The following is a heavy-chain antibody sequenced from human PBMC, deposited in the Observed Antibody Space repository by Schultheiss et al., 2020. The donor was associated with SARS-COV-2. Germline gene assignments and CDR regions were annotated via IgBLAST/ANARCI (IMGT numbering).Heavy chain of an antibody. D-gene: IGHD4-17*01. V-gene: IGHV3-30*18. CDR3: AKDRYGVGYFDF. Sequence: GGSLRLSCAASGFTFSSYGMHWVRQAPGKGLEWVAIISYDGINKYYADSVEGRFTISRDNSKNTLYLQLNSLRAEDTAKYYCAKDRYGVGYFDFWGQGTLVTVSS. J-gene: IGHJ4*02. CDR2: ISYDGINK. CDR1: GFTFSSYG.